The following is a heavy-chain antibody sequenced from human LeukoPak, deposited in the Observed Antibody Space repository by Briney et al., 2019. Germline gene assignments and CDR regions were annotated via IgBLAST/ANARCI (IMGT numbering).Heavy chain of an antibody. D-gene: IGHD6-6*01. J-gene: IGHJ6*03. CDR1: GYTFTGYY. CDR2: INPNSGGT. Sequence: ASVKVSCKASGYTFTGYYMHWVRQAPGQGREWMGWINPNSGGTNYAQKFQVRVTMTRDTSISTAYMELSRLRSDDTAVYYCARDQYSSSSTNYYYYYYMDVWGKGTTVTVSS. V-gene: IGHV1-2*02. CDR3: ARDQYSSSSTNYYYYYYMDV.